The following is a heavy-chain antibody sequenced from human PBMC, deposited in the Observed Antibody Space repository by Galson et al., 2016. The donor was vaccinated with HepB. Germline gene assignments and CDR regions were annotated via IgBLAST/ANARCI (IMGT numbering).Heavy chain of an antibody. Sequence: SLRLSCAASGFTFSSYAVSWVRQAPGKGLEWVSVISGGGRSTYYADSVKGRFTISRDNSKNTVYLQMNTLGAEDTAVYYCASPSGRFSVHTFDLWGQGTMVTVSS. D-gene: IGHD1-26*01. V-gene: IGHV3-23*01. CDR3: ASPSGRFSVHTFDL. J-gene: IGHJ3*01. CDR1: GFTFSSYA. CDR2: ISGGGRST.